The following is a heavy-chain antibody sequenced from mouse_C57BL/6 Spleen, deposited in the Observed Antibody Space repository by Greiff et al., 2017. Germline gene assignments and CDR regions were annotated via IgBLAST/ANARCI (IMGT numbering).Heavy chain of an antibody. V-gene: IGHV7-1*01. CDR1: GFTFSDFY. Sequence: EVKLMESGGGLVQSGRSLRLSCATSGFTFSDFYMEWVRQAPGKGLEWIAASRNKANDYTTEYSASVKGRFIVSRDTSQSILYLQMNALRAEDTAIYYCARDGYGGFAYWGQGTLVTVSA. D-gene: IGHD1-1*01. CDR3: ARDGYGGFAY. J-gene: IGHJ3*01. CDR2: SRNKANDYTT.